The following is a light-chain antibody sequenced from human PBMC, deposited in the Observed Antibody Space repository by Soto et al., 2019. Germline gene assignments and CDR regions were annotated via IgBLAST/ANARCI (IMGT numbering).Light chain of an antibody. V-gene: IGKV3-15*01. CDR1: QSVSNN. J-gene: IGKJ4*01. CDR3: QQYNKWPLT. CDR2: HAS. Sequence: EIVMTQSPATLSVSPGERATLSCRASQSVSNNLAWYQHKPGQATRLLIYHASTRATGIPTRFSGSGSGTEFTLTIRSLQSEDFAVYYCQQYNKWPLTFGGGTKVEIK.